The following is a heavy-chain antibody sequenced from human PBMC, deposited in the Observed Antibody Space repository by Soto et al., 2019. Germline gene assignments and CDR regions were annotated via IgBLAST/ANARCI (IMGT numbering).Heavy chain of an antibody. CDR1: GGSISSYY. CDR2: IYYSGST. Sequence: PSETLSLTCTVSGGSISSYYWTWIRQPPGKGLEWIGYIYYSGSTNYNPSLKSRVTISVATSKTQFSLKLSSVTAADTAVYYFARLDGYYHYMDGWGKGTTVTVSS. CDR3: ARLDGYYHYMDG. D-gene: IGHD6-13*01. J-gene: IGHJ6*03. V-gene: IGHV4-59*08.